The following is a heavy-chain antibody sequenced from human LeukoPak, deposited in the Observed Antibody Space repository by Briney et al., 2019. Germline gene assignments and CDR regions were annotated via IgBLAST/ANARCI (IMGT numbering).Heavy chain of an antibody. CDR2: ISGSGGST. CDR3: AKGGLVHPLHI. J-gene: IGHJ3*02. V-gene: IGHV3-23*01. D-gene: IGHD3/OR15-3a*01. Sequence: GGSLRLSCAASGFTFSSYAMSWVRQAPGKGLEWVSDISGSGGSTYYADSVKGRFTISRDNSKDTLYLQMNSLRAEDTAVYYCAKGGLVHPLHIWGQGTMVTVSS. CDR1: GFTFSSYA.